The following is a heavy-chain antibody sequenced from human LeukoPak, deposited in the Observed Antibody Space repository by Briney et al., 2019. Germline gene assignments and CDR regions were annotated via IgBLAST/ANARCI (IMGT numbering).Heavy chain of an antibody. J-gene: IGHJ4*02. Sequence: PGGSLRLSCAASGLTVSDSYMSWVRQAPGKGLEWVSVIYSGGIAYYADSVKGRFTISRDNSKNTLYLQMNSLRAEDTAVYYCAREKTDYYDSNGYYYVFDYWGPGTQVTVSS. CDR2: IYSGGIA. CDR1: GLTVSDSY. CDR3: AREKTDYYDSNGYYYVFDY. D-gene: IGHD3-22*01. V-gene: IGHV3-53*01.